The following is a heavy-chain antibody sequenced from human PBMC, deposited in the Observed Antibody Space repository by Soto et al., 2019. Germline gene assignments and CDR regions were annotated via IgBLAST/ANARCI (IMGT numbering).Heavy chain of an antibody. CDR2: ISYDGSNK. Sequence: GGSLRLSCAASGFTFSSYAMHWVRQAPGKGLEWVAVISYDGSNKYYADSVKGRFTISRDNSKNTLYLQMNSLRAEDTAVYYCARHGDYDLDYWGQGTLVTVSS. D-gene: IGHD4-17*01. J-gene: IGHJ4*02. V-gene: IGHV3-30-3*01. CDR1: GFTFSSYA. CDR3: ARHGDYDLDY.